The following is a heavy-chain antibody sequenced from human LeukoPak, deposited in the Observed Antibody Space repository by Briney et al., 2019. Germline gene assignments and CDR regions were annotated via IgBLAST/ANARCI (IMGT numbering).Heavy chain of an antibody. J-gene: IGHJ3*02. D-gene: IGHD2-2*02. Sequence: SVRVSCKASGGTFSGYAISWVRQAPGQGLEWMGGIIPIFGTANYAQKFQGRVTITTDESTSTAYMELSSLRSEDTAVYYCARSSYYCSSTSCYNAGAFDIWGQGTMVTVSS. CDR3: ARSSYYCSSTSCYNAGAFDI. CDR2: IIPIFGTA. CDR1: GGTFSGYA. V-gene: IGHV1-69*05.